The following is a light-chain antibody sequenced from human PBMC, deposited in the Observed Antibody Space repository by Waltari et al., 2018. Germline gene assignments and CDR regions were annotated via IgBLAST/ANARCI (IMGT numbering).Light chain of an antibody. CDR3: QQYDGIVVT. V-gene: IGKV3-20*01. CDR1: QTVSTIA. CDR2: STY. J-gene: IGKJ4*01. Sequence: IVLTQSPGTLSLSPGDRATLYCRASQTVSTIALTWYQEKPGQAPRVLIYSTYNRATGIPDRFRGSGSGTDFTLTINRLAPEDFAMYYCQQYDGIVVTFGGGTKVEI.